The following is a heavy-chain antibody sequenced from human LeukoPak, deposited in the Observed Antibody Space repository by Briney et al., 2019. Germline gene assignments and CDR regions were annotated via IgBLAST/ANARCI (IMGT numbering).Heavy chain of an antibody. D-gene: IGHD3-10*01. V-gene: IGHV3-23*01. J-gene: IGHJ4*02. CDR3: AKGHYYGSGSLDY. Sequence: SGGSLRLSCAASGFTFNNYAMSWVRQAPGKGLEWVSAIGGRDGSTYYADSVKGRFTISRDNSKNTLYVQMNSLRAEDTAVYYCAKGHYYGSGSLDYWGQGTLVTVSS. CDR2: IGGRDGST. CDR1: GFTFNNYA.